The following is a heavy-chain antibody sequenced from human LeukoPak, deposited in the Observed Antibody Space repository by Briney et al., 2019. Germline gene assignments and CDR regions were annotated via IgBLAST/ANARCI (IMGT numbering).Heavy chain of an antibody. V-gene: IGHV3-21*01. CDR1: GFIFSAYT. Sequence: GGSRRLSCAASGFIFSAYTMNWVRQAPGRGLEWVSSISLSGSHIYYADSMRGRFAVSRDNAKNSLYLQMNSLRAEDTAVYYCARDLSTVRDGDYDGFDVWGQGTTVTVSS. CDR3: ARDLSTVRDGDYDGFDV. D-gene: IGHD3-10*01. J-gene: IGHJ3*01. CDR2: ISLSGSHI.